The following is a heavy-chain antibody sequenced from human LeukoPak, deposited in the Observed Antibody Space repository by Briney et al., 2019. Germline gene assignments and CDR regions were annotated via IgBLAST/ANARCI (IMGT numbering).Heavy chain of an antibody. CDR2: ISSSSTI. CDR1: GFSFTDYS. V-gene: IGHV3-69-1*01. Sequence: GGSLRLSCAASGFSFTDYSMSWVRRAPGKGLEWVSYISSSSTIYYADSVKGRFTISRDNAKNSLYLQMNSLRAEDTAVYYCAKETGYDFWSGVFDYWGQGTLVTVSS. CDR3: AKETGYDFWSGVFDY. J-gene: IGHJ4*02. D-gene: IGHD3-3*01.